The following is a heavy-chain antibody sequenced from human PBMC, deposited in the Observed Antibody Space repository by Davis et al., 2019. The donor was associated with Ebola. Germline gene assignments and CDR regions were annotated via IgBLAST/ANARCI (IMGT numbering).Heavy chain of an antibody. J-gene: IGHJ4*02. CDR2: IYYSGST. D-gene: IGHD6-13*01. Sequence: PSETLSLTCTVSGGSISSYYWSWIRQPPGKGLEWIGYIYYSGSTNYNPSLKSRVTISVDTSKNQFSLKLSSVTAADTAVYYCARQGGYISPPTHWGQGTLVTVSS. CDR1: GGSISSYY. CDR3: ARQGGYISPPTH. V-gene: IGHV4-59*08.